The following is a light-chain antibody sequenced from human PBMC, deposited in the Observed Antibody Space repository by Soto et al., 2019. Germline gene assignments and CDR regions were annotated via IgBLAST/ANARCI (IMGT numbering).Light chain of an antibody. CDR3: SSYTSSSTLLYV. J-gene: IGLJ1*01. Sequence: QSARTQPASVSGSPGQSITISWTGTSSDVGGYNYVSWYQQHPGKAPKLMIYDVSNRPSGVSNRFSGSKSGNTASLTISGLQAEDEADYYCSSYTSSSTLLYVFGTGTKVTVL. CDR2: DVS. CDR1: SSDVGGYNY. V-gene: IGLV2-14*01.